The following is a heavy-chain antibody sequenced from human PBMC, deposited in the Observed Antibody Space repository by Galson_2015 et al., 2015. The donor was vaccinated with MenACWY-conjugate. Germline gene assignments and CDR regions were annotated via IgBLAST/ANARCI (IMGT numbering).Heavy chain of an antibody. J-gene: IGHJ4*02. Sequence: ETMSLASTVYGASISSSSYYWAWIRPNQGQGLEWIGSIYYSGSTYYNPSLKSRVTISVDTSKNQFSLKLSSVTAADTAVYYCARETPYYDSSCYYFGDYFDYWGQGTLVTVSS. V-gene: IGHV4-39*02. CDR1: GASISSSSYY. D-gene: IGHD3-22*01. CDR3: ARETPYYDSSCYYFGDYFDY. CDR2: IYYSGST.